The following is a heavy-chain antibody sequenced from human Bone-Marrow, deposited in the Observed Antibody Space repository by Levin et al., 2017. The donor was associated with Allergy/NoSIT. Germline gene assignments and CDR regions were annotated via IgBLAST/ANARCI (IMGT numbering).Heavy chain of an antibody. V-gene: IGHV3-48*04. CDR1: GFTFSSYS. CDR2: ISSSSSTI. Sequence: GGSLRLSCAASGFTFSSYSMNWVRQAPGKGLEWVSYISSSSSTIYYADSVKGRFTISRDNAKNSLYLQMNSLRAEDTAVYYCARVLLYYFDYWGQGTLVTVSS. CDR3: ARVLLYYFDY. J-gene: IGHJ4*02.